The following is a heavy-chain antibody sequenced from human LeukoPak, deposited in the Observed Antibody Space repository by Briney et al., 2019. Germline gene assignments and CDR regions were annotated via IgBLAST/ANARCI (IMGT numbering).Heavy chain of an antibody. V-gene: IGHV4-59*01. J-gene: IGHJ5*02. Sequence: SETLSLTCTVSGGSISSYYWTWIRQPPGKGLEWLGYGSYSGSTNYNPSLKSRVTISVDTSRKQFSLKLSSVTAADTAVYYCARQSASYPWRSWFDPWGHGTLVTVSS. CDR2: GSYSGST. CDR1: GGSISSYY. D-gene: IGHD3-16*01. CDR3: ARQSASYPWRSWFDP.